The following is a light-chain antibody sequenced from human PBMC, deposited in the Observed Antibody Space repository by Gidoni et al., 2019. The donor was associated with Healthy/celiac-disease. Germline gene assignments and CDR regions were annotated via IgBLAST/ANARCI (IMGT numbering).Light chain of an antibody. CDR2: LGS. J-gene: IGKJ1*01. V-gene: IGKV2-28*01. CDR3: MQDLKTRWT. Sequence: DIVMTQSPLSLPVTPGEPASISCRSSQSLLHSKGYNYLDWYLQKPGQSPQLLIYLGSNRASGVPDRFSGSGSGTDFKLKISRVEAEDVGVYYCMQDLKTRWTFGQGTKVEIK. CDR1: QSLLHSKGYNY.